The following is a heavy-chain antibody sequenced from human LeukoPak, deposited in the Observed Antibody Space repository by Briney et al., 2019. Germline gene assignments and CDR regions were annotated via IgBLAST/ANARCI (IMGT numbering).Heavy chain of an antibody. J-gene: IGHJ4*02. Sequence: ASVKVSCKASGYTFTSYDINWVRQATGQGLEWMGWMNPNSGNTGYAQKFQGRVTMTRNTSISTAYTELSSLRSEDTAVYYCARVPETDPGIDYWGQGTLVTVSS. D-gene: IGHD5-24*01. CDR1: GYTFTSYD. V-gene: IGHV1-8*01. CDR2: MNPNSGNT. CDR3: ARVPETDPGIDY.